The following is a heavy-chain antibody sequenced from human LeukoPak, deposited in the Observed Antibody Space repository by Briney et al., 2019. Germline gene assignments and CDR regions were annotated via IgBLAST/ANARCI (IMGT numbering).Heavy chain of an antibody. Sequence: SVKVSCKASGGTFSSYAISWVRQAPGQGLEGMGRIIPIFGTANYAQKFQGRVTITTDESTSTAYMELSSLRSEDTAVYYCARDLYSSGWYDAFDIWGQGTMVTVSS. CDR1: GGTFSSYA. D-gene: IGHD6-19*01. J-gene: IGHJ3*02. CDR3: ARDLYSSGWYDAFDI. CDR2: IIPIFGTA. V-gene: IGHV1-69*05.